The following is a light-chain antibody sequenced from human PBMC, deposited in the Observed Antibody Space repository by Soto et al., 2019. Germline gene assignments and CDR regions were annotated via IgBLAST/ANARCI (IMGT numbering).Light chain of an antibody. V-gene: IGKV3-20*01. Sequence: EILLTQSPGTLSLSPGERATLSCRASQSVRSNYLAWYQQKPGQAPRLLIHGASGRATGIPDRFSGSGSGTDFTLIISRLEPEDFAVYYCQQYGSSPYTFGQGTKLEI. CDR3: QQYGSSPYT. J-gene: IGKJ2*01. CDR2: GAS. CDR1: QSVRSNY.